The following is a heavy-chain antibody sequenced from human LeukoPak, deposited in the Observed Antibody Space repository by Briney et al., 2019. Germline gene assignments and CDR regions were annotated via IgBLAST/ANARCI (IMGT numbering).Heavy chain of an antibody. D-gene: IGHD6-13*01. V-gene: IGHV3-7*04. CDR2: IKQDGSEK. Sequence: PGGSLRLSCAASGFTFSTYWMSWVRQAPGKGREGVANIKQDGSEKYYVDSVKGRFTISRDNAKNSLYLQMNSLRAEDTAVYYCTRGGSSPPIQYWGQGTLVTVSS. CDR1: GFTFSTYW. J-gene: IGHJ1*01. CDR3: TRGGSSPPIQY.